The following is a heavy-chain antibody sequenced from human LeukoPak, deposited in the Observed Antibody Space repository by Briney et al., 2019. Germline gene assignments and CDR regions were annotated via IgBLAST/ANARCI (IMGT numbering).Heavy chain of an antibody. CDR3: ARNNGMDV. CDR2: VNRDGRET. Sequence: GGSLRLSCAASGFALSSHWMTWVRQVPGRGPEWVAKVNRDGRETYYLDSVKGRFTISKDNAKNSLYLQMNSLRAEDTALYHCARNNGMDVWGQGTTVIVSS. J-gene: IGHJ6*02. V-gene: IGHV3-7*03. CDR1: GFALSSHW.